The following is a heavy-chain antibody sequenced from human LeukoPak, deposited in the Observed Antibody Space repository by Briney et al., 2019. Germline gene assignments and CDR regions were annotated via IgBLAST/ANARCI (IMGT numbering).Heavy chain of an antibody. V-gene: IGHV4-38-2*02. D-gene: IGHD6-13*01. CDR2: IYHSGST. J-gene: IGHJ3*02. Sequence: SETLSLTCTVSGYSISSGYYWGWIRQPPGKGLEWIGSIYHSGSTYYNPSLKSRVTISVETSKNQFSLKLNSVTAADTAVYYCARGHSSSWSTDAFDIWGQGTMVTVSS. CDR3: ARGHSSSWSTDAFDI. CDR1: GYSISSGYY.